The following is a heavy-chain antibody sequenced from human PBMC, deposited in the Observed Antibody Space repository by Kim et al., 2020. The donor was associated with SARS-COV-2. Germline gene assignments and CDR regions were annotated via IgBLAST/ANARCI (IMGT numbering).Heavy chain of an antibody. V-gene: IGHV3-53*01. J-gene: IGHJ4*02. CDR3: AREMRVGYSST. CDR2: IYSGGST. Sequence: GGSLRLSCAASGFTVSSNYMSWVRQAPGKGLEWVSVIYSGGSTYYADSVKGRFTISRDNSKNTLYLQMNSLRAEDTAVYYCAREMRVGYSSTWGQGTLVTVSS. CDR1: GFTVSSNY. D-gene: IGHD6-13*01.